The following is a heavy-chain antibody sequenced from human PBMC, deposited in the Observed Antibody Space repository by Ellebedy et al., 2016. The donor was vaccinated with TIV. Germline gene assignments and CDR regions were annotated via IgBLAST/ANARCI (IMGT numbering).Heavy chain of an antibody. CDR2: IKRKTDGGIT. CDR1: GFTFSNAW. V-gene: IGHV3-15*01. J-gene: IGHJ4*02. Sequence: GESLKISXVASGFTFSNAWMTWVRQAPGKGLEWVGRIKRKTDGGITDYAAPVKGRFTISRDDTQNTLYLQMNSLKIEDTAVYYCTTENVEAITFRDYWGQGTLVTVSS. D-gene: IGHD3-16*01. CDR3: TTENVEAITFRDY.